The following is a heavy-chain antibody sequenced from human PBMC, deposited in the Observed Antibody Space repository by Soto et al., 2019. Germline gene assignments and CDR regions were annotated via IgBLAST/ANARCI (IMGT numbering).Heavy chain of an antibody. Sequence: ASVKVSCKVSGYTLTELSMHWVRQAPGKGLEWMGGFDPEDGETICAQKFQGRVTMTEDTSTDTAYMELSSLRSEDTAVYYCATNLKSYYYYGMDVWGQGTTVTVSS. CDR2: FDPEDGET. V-gene: IGHV1-24*01. CDR3: ATNLKSYYYYGMDV. J-gene: IGHJ6*02. CDR1: GYTLTELS.